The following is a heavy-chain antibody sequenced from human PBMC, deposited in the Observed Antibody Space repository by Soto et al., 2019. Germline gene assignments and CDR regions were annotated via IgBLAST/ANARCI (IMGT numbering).Heavy chain of an antibody. CDR3: ARLVFSYGDIYPLRTDYYYYGMDV. J-gene: IGHJ6*02. CDR2: IYYSGST. V-gene: IGHV4-39*01. CDR1: GGSISSSSYY. D-gene: IGHD5-18*01. Sequence: PSETLSLTCTVPGGSISSSSYYWGWIRQPPGKGLEWIGSIYYSGSTYYNPSLKSRVTISVDTSKNQFSLKLSSVTAADTAVYYCARLVFSYGDIYPLRTDYYYYGMDVWGQGTTVTVSS.